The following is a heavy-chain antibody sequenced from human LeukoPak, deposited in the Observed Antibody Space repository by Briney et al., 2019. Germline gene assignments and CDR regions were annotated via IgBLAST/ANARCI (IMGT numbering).Heavy chain of an antibody. CDR3: AKTLLGLVVPAAAIDY. J-gene: IGHJ4*02. V-gene: IGHV3-23*01. CDR2: ISGSGGST. Sequence: GGSLRLSCAASGFTFSSYGMSWVRQAPGKGLEWVSAISGSGGSTYYADSVKGRFTISRDNSKNTLYLQMNSLRAEDTAVYYCAKTLLGLVVPAAAIDYWGQGTLVTVSS. CDR1: GFTFSSYG. D-gene: IGHD2-2*01.